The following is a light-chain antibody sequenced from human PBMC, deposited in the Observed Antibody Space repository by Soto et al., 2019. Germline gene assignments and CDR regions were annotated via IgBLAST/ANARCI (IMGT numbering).Light chain of an antibody. CDR1: TSDVGSYNY. CDR2: EVF. J-gene: IGLJ1*01. V-gene: IGLV2-14*01. Sequence: QSALTQPASVSGSPGQSITISCTGTTSDVGSYNYVSWYQQHPGKAPKLIIYEVFDRPSGVSNRFSGSKSGTSATLGITGLQTGDEADYYCGAWDGSLRLYVFGTGTKLTVL. CDR3: GAWDGSLRLYV.